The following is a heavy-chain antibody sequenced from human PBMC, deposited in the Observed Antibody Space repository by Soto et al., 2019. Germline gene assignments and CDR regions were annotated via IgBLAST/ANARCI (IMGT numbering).Heavy chain of an antibody. CDR2: IWYDGSNK. J-gene: IGHJ4*02. CDR3: AREFGYMAGYYYGSGAPLTN. CDR1: GFTFSSYG. V-gene: IGHV3-33*01. D-gene: IGHD3-10*01. Sequence: PGGSLRLSCAASGFTFSSYGMHWVRQAPGKGLEWVAVIWYDGSNKYYADSVKGRFTISRDNSKNTLYLQMNSLRAEDTAVYYCAREFGYMAGYYYGSGAPLTNWGQGTLVTVSS.